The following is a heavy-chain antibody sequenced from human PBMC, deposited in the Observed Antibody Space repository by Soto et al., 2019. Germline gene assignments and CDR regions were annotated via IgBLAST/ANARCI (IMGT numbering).Heavy chain of an antibody. J-gene: IGHJ6*03. V-gene: IGHV4-59*01. Sequence: PSETLSLTCTVSGGSISSYYWSWIRQPPGKGLEWIGYIYYSGSTNYNPSLKSRVTISVDTSKNQFSLKLSSVTAADTAVYYCARAIKAAAGLYYYYYMDVWGKGTTVTVSS. D-gene: IGHD6-13*01. CDR2: IYYSGST. CDR1: GGSISSYY. CDR3: ARAIKAAAGLYYYYYMDV.